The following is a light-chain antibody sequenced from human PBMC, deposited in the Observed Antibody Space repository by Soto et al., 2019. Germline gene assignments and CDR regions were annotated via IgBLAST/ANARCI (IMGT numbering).Light chain of an antibody. Sequence: EIVLTQSPVTLSLSPGERATLSCRASQSINNYLAWYQQKPGQPPRLLIYDASNRATAIPVRFSGSGSGTDFPLTISSLEPEDSAVYCCQYRGFWPPGVTFGGGTKVEIK. J-gene: IGKJ4*01. CDR3: QYRGFWPPGVT. CDR1: QSINNY. V-gene: IGKV3-11*01. CDR2: DAS.